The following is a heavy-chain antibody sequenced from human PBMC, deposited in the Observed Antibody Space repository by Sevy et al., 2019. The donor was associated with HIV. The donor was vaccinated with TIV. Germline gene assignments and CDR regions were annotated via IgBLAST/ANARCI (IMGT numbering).Heavy chain of an antibody. CDR3: TKGRMVGSPFDS. CDR1: GFSFNRNA. J-gene: IGHJ4*02. D-gene: IGHD2-15*01. Sequence: GGSPRLSCRGSGFSFNRNALTWVRQAPGKGLQWVSGISDSSGAKHYADSMKGRFTISRDNSNNTVYLEMTSLAADDTAIYYCTKGRMVGSPFDSWGQGILVTVSS. CDR2: ISDSSGAK. V-gene: IGHV3-23*01.